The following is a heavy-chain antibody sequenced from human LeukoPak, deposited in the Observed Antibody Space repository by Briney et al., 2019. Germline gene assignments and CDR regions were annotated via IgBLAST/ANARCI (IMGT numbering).Heavy chain of an antibody. CDR2: ISSSSSYI. CDR3: ARDYYDSSGYPTEGY. V-gene: IGHV3-21*01. D-gene: IGHD3-22*01. Sequence: PGGSLRLSCAASGFTFSSYWMHWVRQAPGKGLEWVSSISSSSSYIYYADSVKGRFTISRDNAKNSLYLQMNSLRAEDTAVYYCARDYYDSSGYPTEGYWGQGTLVTVSS. J-gene: IGHJ4*02. CDR1: GFTFSSYW.